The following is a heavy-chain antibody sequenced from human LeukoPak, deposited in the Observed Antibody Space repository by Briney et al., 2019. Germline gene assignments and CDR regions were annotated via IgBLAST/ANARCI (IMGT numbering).Heavy chain of an antibody. CDR2: INHSGST. V-gene: IGHV4-34*01. CDR1: GGSFSGYY. D-gene: IGHD3-16*01. CDR3: ARGLPKADQLGPFNY. J-gene: IGHJ4*02. Sequence: KPSETLSLTCAVYGGSFSGYYWSWIRQPPGKGLEWIGEINHSGSTNYKPSLKSRVTISVDTSKNQFSLKLSSVTAADTAVYYCARGLPKADQLGPFNYWGQGTLVTVSS.